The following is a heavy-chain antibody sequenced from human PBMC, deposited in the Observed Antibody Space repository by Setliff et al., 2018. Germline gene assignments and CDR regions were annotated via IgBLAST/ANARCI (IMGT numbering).Heavy chain of an antibody. CDR3: ARRETYYNFWSGYYAY. D-gene: IGHD3-3*01. J-gene: IGHJ4*02. Sequence: SETLSLTCTASGGSISSSSYYWGWIRQPPGKGLEWIGSIYYSGSTYYNPSLKSRVTISVDTSKNQFSLKLSSVTAADTAVYYCARRETYYNFWSGYYAYWGQGTLVTAPQ. CDR1: GGSISSSSYY. CDR2: IYYSGST. V-gene: IGHV4-39*07.